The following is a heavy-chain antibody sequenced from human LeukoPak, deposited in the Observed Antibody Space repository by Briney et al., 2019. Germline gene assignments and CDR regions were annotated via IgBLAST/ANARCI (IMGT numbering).Heavy chain of an antibody. Sequence: GGSLRLSCAASRSTFTAYSMTSVRQAPGKGLEWVSSISTVSTYKFYSDSVKGRFTISRDNAKNILYLQMSSLSAEDTAVYYCARDGSGFYLYYFMDVWGRGTPVTVSS. V-gene: IGHV3-21*01. CDR1: RSTFTAYS. J-gene: IGHJ6*03. CDR2: ISTVSTYK. CDR3: ARDGSGFYLYYFMDV. D-gene: IGHD6-25*01.